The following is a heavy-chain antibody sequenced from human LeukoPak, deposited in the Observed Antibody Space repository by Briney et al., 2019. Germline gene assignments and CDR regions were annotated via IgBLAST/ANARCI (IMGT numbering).Heavy chain of an antibody. J-gene: IGHJ6*03. CDR3: ARVKSWASVYYYYYMDV. CDR1: GYSFTSHY. CDR2: INPSGSST. D-gene: IGHD6-13*01. Sequence: ASVKVSCKASGYSFTSHYMHWVRQAPGQGLEWMGLINPSGSSTLYAQKFQGRVTMTRDMSTTTDYMELSSLRSEDTAVYYCARVKSWASVYYYYYMDVWGKGTTVTVSS. V-gene: IGHV1-46*01.